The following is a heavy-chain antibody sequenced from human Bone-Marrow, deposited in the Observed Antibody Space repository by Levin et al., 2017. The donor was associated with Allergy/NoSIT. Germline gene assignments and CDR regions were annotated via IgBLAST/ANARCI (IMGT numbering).Heavy chain of an antibody. CDR3: ASNSPALAKY. V-gene: IGHV3-23*01. J-gene: IGHJ4*02. CDR2: ITASGGGT. CDR1: GFTLSNYA. D-gene: IGHD5-24*01. Sequence: PGGSLRLSCAASGFTLSNYAMTWVRQAPGKGLEWVSTITASGGGTQYADSVRGRFTISRDNSKNSLYLQMNSLRAEDTAVYYCASNSPALAKYWGQGTLVTVSS.